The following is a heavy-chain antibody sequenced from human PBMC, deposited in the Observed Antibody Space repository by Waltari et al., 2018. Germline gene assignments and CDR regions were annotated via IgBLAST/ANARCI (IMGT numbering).Heavy chain of an antibody. J-gene: IGHJ4*02. CDR2: IYYSGST. D-gene: IGHD3-3*01. Sequence: QVQLQESGPGLVKPSETLSLTCTVPGGSLRSYYWSWIRQPPGKGLEWIGYIYYSGSTNYNPSLKSRVTISVDTSKNQFSLKLSSVTAADTAVYYCAREARGVALFDYWGQGTLVTVSS. CDR1: GGSLRSYY. CDR3: AREARGVALFDY. V-gene: IGHV4-59*01.